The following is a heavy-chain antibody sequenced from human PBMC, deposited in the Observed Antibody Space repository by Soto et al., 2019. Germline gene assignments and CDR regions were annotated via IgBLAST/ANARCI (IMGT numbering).Heavy chain of an antibody. J-gene: IGHJ4*02. CDR1: VVKVCTYR. D-gene: IGHD3-22*01. V-gene: IGHV3-23*01. Sequence: GGAQRLSGARSVVKVCTYRRWWVRQTKGKGLEWVSAISGSSDSTYYADSVKGRFTISRDNSKNTLYLQMNSLRADDAAVYYCVKGSSAYRPYFFDYWGQGTPVTVSS. CDR2: ISGSSDST. CDR3: VKGSSAYRPYFFDY.